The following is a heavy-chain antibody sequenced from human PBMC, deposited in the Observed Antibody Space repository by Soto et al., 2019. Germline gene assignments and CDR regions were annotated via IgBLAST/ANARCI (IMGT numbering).Heavy chain of an antibody. CDR1: GVNFSNYG. D-gene: IGHD6-19*01. Sequence: EVQLLESGGGLVQPGGSLRLSCAASGVNFSNYGMSCVRKAPGKGLEGVSGITGSGDRTSYADSVKGRFTVSRDNSQNTVSLQMNSLRVEDSAIYYCAKGYSSGWHSALSSWGQGTLVTVSS. V-gene: IGHV3-23*01. CDR2: ITGSGDRT. J-gene: IGHJ5*02. CDR3: AKGYSSGWHSALSS.